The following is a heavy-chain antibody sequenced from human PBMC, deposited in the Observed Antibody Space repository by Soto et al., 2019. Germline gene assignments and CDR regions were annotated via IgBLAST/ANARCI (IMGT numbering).Heavy chain of an antibody. CDR3: ARMETFGSLNWHDP. CDR1: GYSFTNND. V-gene: IGHV1-8*01. CDR2: MNPGSGDT. D-gene: IGHD3-16*01. Sequence: ASVRVSCKASGYSFTNNDVSWVRQATGQGLEWMGWMNPGSGDTGYAQKFQGRVTMTRDISIATAYMELNNLRSDDTAIYYCARMETFGSLNWHDPWAQGTLVPVSS. J-gene: IGHJ5*02.